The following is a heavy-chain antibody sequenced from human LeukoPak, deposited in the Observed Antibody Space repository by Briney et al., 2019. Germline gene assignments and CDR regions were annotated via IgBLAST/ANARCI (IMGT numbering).Heavy chain of an antibody. V-gene: IGHV1-18*01. CDR1: GYTCTSYG. J-gene: IGHJ4*02. Sequence: ASVKVSCKASGYTCTSYGISWVRQAPGQGLEWMGWISAYNGNTNYAQKLQGRVTMTTDTSTSTAYMELRSLRSDDTAVYYCARDPQNVLEFDYWGQGTLVTVSS. CDR3: ARDPQNVLEFDY. CDR2: ISAYNGNT. D-gene: IGHD4/OR15-4a*01.